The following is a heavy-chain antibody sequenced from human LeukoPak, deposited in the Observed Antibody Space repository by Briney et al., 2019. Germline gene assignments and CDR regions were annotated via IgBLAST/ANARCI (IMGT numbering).Heavy chain of an antibody. CDR2: ISGSGDSA. D-gene: IGHD3-10*01. Sequence: PGGSLRLSCAASGFTFSSYAMSWVRQAPGKGLEWVSIISGSGDSAYSADSMKGRFTISRDNSKNTLYLQMNSLRAEDTAVYYCAKDRTYGSGRNWFDPWGQGTLVTVSS. CDR1: GFTFSSYA. CDR3: AKDRTYGSGRNWFDP. V-gene: IGHV3-23*01. J-gene: IGHJ5*02.